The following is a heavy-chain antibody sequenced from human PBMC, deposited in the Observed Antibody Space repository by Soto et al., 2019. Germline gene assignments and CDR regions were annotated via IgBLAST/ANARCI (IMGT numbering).Heavy chain of an antibody. V-gene: IGHV3-23*01. CDR3: AKGIIAYCGGDCYFGDAFDI. Sequence: PGGSLRLSCAASGFTFSSYAMGWVRQAPGKGLEWVSAISGSGGSTYYADSVKGRFTISRDNSKNTLYQQMNSLRAEDTAVYYCAKGIIAYCGGDCYFGDAFDIWGQGTMVTVSS. D-gene: IGHD2-21*02. CDR1: GFTFSSYA. J-gene: IGHJ3*02. CDR2: ISGSGGST.